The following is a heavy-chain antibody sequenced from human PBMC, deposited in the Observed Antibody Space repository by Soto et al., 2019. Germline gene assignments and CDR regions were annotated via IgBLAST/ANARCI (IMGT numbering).Heavy chain of an antibody. D-gene: IGHD2-8*01. J-gene: IGHJ4*02. Sequence: ASVKVSCKASGGTFSSYAISWVRQAPGQGLEWMGGIIPIFGTANYAQKFQGRVTITADESTSTAYMELSSLRSEDTAVYYCVRRDMYGLFDYWVQGTLVTVSS. CDR1: GGTFSSYA. CDR3: VRRDMYGLFDY. CDR2: IIPIFGTA. V-gene: IGHV1-69*13.